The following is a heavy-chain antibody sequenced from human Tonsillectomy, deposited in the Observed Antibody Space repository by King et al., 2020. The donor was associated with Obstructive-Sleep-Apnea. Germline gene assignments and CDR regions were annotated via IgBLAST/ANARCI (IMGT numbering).Heavy chain of an antibody. V-gene: IGHV3-23*04. D-gene: IGHD2-15*01. CDR2: ISNNANSGVST. CDR1: GFTFSIYA. Sequence: VQLVESGGGLVQLGGSLRLSCTASGFTFSIYAMTWVRQAPGKGLEWVSIISNNANSGVSTHYTDSVKGRFTISRDNSKNTVYLQMNSLRPEDTAVYYCATPGPGPCSGNSCYSYWGQGTLVTVSS. J-gene: IGHJ1*01. CDR3: ATPGPGPCSGNSCYSY.